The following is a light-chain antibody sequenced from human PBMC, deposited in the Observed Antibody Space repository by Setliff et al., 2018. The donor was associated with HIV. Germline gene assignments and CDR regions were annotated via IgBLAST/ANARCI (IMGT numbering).Light chain of an antibody. CDR3: SSYTSRNTLV. CDR2: QVN. CDR1: SNDVGRYDY. V-gene: IGLV2-14*01. Sequence: QSVLTQPASVSGSPGQSITISCTGTSNDVGRYDYISWYQQHPGKAPKLMIFQVNNRPSGVSNRFSGSKSGNTASLTISGLQAEDEADHYCSSYTSRNTLVFGTGTKV. J-gene: IGLJ1*01.